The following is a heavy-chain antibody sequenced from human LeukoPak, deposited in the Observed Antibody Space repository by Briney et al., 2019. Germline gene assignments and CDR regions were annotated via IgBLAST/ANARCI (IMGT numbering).Heavy chain of an antibody. Sequence: GGSLRLSSAASGFTFSSYAMHWVRQAPGKGLEYVSAISSNGGSTYYANSVKGRFTISRDNSKNTLYLQMGSLRAEDMAVYYCARTKYSIAVAGPFDYWGQGTLVTVSS. CDR2: ISSNGGST. J-gene: IGHJ4*02. CDR1: GFTFSSYA. V-gene: IGHV3-64*01. CDR3: ARTKYSIAVAGPFDY. D-gene: IGHD6-19*01.